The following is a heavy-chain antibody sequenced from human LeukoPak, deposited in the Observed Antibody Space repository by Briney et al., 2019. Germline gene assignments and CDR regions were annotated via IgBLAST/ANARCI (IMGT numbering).Heavy chain of an antibody. CDR2: IYYSGSI. Sequence: SETLSLTCTVSGDSISGYYWTWIRQPPGKGLEWIGYIYYSGSINHNPSLKSRITISVDTSKNQFSLRLSSVTAADTAVYYCARLRGNYFPDYWGQGTLVTVSS. CDR3: ARLRGNYFPDY. V-gene: IGHV4-59*01. CDR1: GDSISGYY. J-gene: IGHJ4*02. D-gene: IGHD2/OR15-2a*01.